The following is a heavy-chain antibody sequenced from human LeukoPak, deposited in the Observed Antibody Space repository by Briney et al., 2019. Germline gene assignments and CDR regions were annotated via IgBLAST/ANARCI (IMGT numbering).Heavy chain of an antibody. J-gene: IGHJ6*02. D-gene: IGHD3-10*01. CDR3: ARDLYYYGPGSYPAYGMDV. CDR2: INPNSGGT. Sequence: GASVKVSCKASGYTFTGYYMHWVRQAPGQGLEWMGWINPNSGGTNYAQKFQGRVTMTRDTSISTAYMELSRLRSDDTAVYYCARDLYYYGPGSYPAYGMDVWGQGTTVTVSS. CDR1: GYTFTGYY. V-gene: IGHV1-2*02.